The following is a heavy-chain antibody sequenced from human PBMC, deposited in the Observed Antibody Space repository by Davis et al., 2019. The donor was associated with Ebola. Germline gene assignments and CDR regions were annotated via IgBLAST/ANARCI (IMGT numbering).Heavy chain of an antibody. CDR1: GDTLTELA. CDR2: FDPEDGET. J-gene: IGHJ5*02. D-gene: IGHD4-23*01. Sequence: ASVKVCCNVSGDTLTELAMHWGRQAPGKGPEWMGGFDPEDGETIYAQKFQGRVTMTEDTSTDTAYMELSSLRSEDTAVYYCARDPRVVQGRSTGSYNWFDPWGQGTLVTVSS. CDR3: ARDPRVVQGRSTGSYNWFDP. V-gene: IGHV1-24*01.